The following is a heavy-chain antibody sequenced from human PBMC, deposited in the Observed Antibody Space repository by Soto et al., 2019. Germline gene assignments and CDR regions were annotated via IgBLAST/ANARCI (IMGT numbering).Heavy chain of an antibody. J-gene: IGHJ4*02. CDR3: ARTVLDTAMVEDY. CDR2: IYYSGST. D-gene: IGHD5-18*01. V-gene: IGHV4-31*03. Sequence: SETLSLTCTVSGGSISSGGYYWSWIRQHPGKGLEWIGYIYYSGSTYYNPSLKGRVTISVDTSKNQFSLKLSSVTAADTAVYYCARTVLDTAMVEDYWGQGTLVTVSS. CDR1: GGSISSGGYY.